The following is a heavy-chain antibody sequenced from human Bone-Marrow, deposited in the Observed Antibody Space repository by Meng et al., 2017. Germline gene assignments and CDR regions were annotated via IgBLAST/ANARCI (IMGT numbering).Heavy chain of an antibody. V-gene: IGHV3-23*01. J-gene: IGHJ4*02. D-gene: IGHD2-2*01. CDR2: ISGSGGST. Sequence: GESLKISCASSGFTFSSYAMSWVRQAPGKGLEWVSAISGSGGSTYYADSVKGRFTISRDNSKNTLYMQMNSLRAEDTAVYYCARDIYCSSTSCYPFAYWGQGTLVTVSS. CDR1: GFTFSSYA. CDR3: ARDIYCSSTSCYPFAY.